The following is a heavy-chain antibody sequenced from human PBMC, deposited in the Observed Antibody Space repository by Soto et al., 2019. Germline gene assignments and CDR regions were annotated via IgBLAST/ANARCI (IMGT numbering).Heavy chain of an antibody. CDR3: AHSLIPNWGSRGAFDY. Sequence: QITLKESGPTLVKPTQTLTLTCTFSGFSLSTSGVGVGWIRQPPGKALEWLALIYWDDDKRYSPSLKSRLTITKYTSKNQVVLTMTNMDPVDTVTYYCAHSLIPNWGSRGAFDYWGQGTLVTVSS. CDR1: GFSLSTSGVG. CDR2: IYWDDDK. J-gene: IGHJ4*02. V-gene: IGHV2-5*02. D-gene: IGHD7-27*01.